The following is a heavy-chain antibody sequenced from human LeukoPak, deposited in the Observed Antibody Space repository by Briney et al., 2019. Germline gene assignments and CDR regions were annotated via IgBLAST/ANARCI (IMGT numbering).Heavy chain of an antibody. J-gene: IGHJ5*02. V-gene: IGHV4-39*07. D-gene: IGHD3-10*01. CDR2: SYYSGNT. CDR1: GGSISSSSYY. Sequence: PSETLSLTCTVSGGSISSSSYYWGWIRQPPGKGLEWIGSSYYSGNTYYNPSLKSRVTMSVDTSKNQFSLKLSSVTAADTAVYYCARDKETMVRGVRYNWFDPWGQGTLVTVSS. CDR3: ARDKETMVRGVRYNWFDP.